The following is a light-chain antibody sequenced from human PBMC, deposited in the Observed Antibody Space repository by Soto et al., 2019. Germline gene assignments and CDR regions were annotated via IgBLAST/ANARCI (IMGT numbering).Light chain of an antibody. J-gene: IGLJ2*01. CDR3: CSYAGSNAIHVV. V-gene: IGLV2-23*03. CDR1: SSYVGSYNL. CDR2: EGS. Sequence: QSALTQPASVSGSPGQSITISCTGTSSYVGSYNLVSWYQQHPGKAPKLMIYEGSKRPSGVSNRFSGSKSGNTASLTISGLQAEDEADYYCCSYAGSNAIHVVFGGGTQLTVL.